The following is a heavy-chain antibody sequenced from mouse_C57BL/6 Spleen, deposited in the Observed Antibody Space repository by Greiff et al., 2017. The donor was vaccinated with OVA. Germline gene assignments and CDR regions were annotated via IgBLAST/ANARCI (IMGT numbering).Heavy chain of an antibody. D-gene: IGHD2-2*01. CDR1: GIDFSRYW. V-gene: IGHV4-1*01. CDR3: ADLLWLRRGFAY. J-gene: IGHJ3*01. CDR2: INPDSSTI. Sequence: EVQGVESGGGLVQPGGSLKLSCAASGIDFSRYWMSWVRRAPGKGLEWIGEINPDSSTINYAPSLQDKFIITRDNAKNTRYLQMSKVRSEDTALYYCADLLWLRRGFAYWGQGTLVTVSA.